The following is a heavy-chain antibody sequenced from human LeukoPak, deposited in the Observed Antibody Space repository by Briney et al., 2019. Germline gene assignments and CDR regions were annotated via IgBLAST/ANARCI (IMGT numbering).Heavy chain of an antibody. CDR1: GFTFSSYD. D-gene: IGHD3-3*01. CDR3: ARVIDFWSGYLDY. Sequence: GRSLRLSCAASGFTFSSYDMNWVRQAPGKGLEWVSYISSSGSTIYYADSVKGRFTISRDNAKNSLYLQMNSLRAEDTAVYYCARVIDFWSGYLDYWGQGTLVTVSS. J-gene: IGHJ4*02. V-gene: IGHV3-11*01. CDR2: ISSSGSTI.